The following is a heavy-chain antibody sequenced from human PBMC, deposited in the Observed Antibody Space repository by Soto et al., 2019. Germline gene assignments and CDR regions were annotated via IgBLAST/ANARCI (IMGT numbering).Heavy chain of an antibody. V-gene: IGHV1-18*01. J-gene: IGHJ6*02. CDR2: ISAYNGNT. CDR1: GYTFTSYG. Sequence: GASVKVSCKASGYTFTSYGISWVRQAPGQGLEWMGWISAYNGNTNYAQKLQGRVTMTTDTSTSTAYMELRSLRSDDTAVYYCAREGERGSYYQLTYYYYGMDVWGQGTTVTVSS. D-gene: IGHD1-26*01. CDR3: AREGERGSYYQLTYYYYGMDV.